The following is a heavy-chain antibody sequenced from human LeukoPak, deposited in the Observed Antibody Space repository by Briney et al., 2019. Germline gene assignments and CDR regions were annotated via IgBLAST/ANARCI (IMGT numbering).Heavy chain of an antibody. CDR1: GGSMSSDY. CDR2: IYYSGST. J-gene: IGHJ4*02. D-gene: IGHD3-3*01. CDR3: ARVLYFDFWTGYYFDY. Sequence: PSETLSPTCTVSGGSMSSDYWSWIRQPPGKGLEWIGYIYYSGSTNYNPSLNSRVTISVDTSKNQFSLKLRSATAADTAVYYCARVLYFDFWTGYYFDYWGQGTLVTVSS. V-gene: IGHV4-59*01.